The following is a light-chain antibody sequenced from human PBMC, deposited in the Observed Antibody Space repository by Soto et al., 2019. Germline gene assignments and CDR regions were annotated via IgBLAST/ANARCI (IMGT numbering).Light chain of an antibody. CDR1: QGISNY. CDR2: AAS. V-gene: IGKV1-16*01. CDR3: QQYKSYST. J-gene: IGKJ1*01. Sequence: DIQLNPSPSSLYESVGDRVTLTCRASQGISNYLNWYQQKPGKAPKLLIYAASSLQSGVPSRFSGSGSGTDFTLTISSLQPDDFATYYCQQYKSYSTFGQGTKVDIK.